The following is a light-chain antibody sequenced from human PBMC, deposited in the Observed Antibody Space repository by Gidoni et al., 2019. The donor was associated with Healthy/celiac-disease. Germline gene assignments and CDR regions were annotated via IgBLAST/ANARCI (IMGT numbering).Light chain of an antibody. V-gene: IGKV1-33*01. CDR3: QQYDNLPPGVT. Sequence: DIQMTQSSSSLSASVGDRVTITGQASQDISNYLNWYQQKPGKAPKLLIYDASNLETGVPSRFSGSGSGTDFTFTISSLQPEDIATYYCQQYDNLPPGVTFGPGTKVDIK. CDR1: QDISNY. J-gene: IGKJ3*01. CDR2: DAS.